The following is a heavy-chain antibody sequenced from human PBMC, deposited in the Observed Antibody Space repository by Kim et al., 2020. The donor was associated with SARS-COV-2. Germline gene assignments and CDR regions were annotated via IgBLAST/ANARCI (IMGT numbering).Heavy chain of an antibody. D-gene: IGHD3-16*02. CDR3: ASLKAPFMITFGGVIVDQSLHQYYFAG. CDR1: GGSISSSSYY. V-gene: IGHV4-39*01. J-gene: IGHJ4*02. Sequence: SETLSLTCTVSGGSISSSSYYWGWIRQPPGKGLEWIGSIYYSGSTYYNPSIKSRVTISVDTSKNQFSLKLSSVTAADTAVYYCASLKAPFMITFGGVIVDQSLHQYYFAGWGQGTLVTLSS. CDR2: IYYSGST.